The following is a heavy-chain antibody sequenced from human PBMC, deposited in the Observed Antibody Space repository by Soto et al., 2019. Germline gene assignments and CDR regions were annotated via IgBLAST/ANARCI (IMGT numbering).Heavy chain of an antibody. CDR1: GDSISSLY. D-gene: IGHD6-19*01. CDR3: AKSLWDTSGWKTDY. Sequence: QVQLQESGPGLVKPSETLSLTCTVSGDSISSLYWSWIRQPPGKGLEWIGYIYYSGSINYNPSLTSRVTIXVXPXQTQFSLRLSSVTAADTAVYYCAKSLWDTSGWKTDYWGQGTLVTVSS. J-gene: IGHJ4*02. CDR2: IYYSGSI. V-gene: IGHV4-59*01.